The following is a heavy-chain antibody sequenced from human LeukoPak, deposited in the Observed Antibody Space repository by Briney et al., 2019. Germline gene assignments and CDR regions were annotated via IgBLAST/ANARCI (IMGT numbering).Heavy chain of an antibody. CDR1: GFTFSSYW. Sequence: GGSLRLSCAASGFTFSSYWMSWVRQAPGKGLEWVANIKQDGSEKYYVDSVKGRFTISRDNAKNSLYLQMNSLRAEDTAVYYCARDREITIFGVVSRYGMDVWGQGTTVTVSS. J-gene: IGHJ6*02. CDR2: IKQDGSEK. CDR3: ARDREITIFGVVSRYGMDV. V-gene: IGHV3-7*01. D-gene: IGHD3-3*01.